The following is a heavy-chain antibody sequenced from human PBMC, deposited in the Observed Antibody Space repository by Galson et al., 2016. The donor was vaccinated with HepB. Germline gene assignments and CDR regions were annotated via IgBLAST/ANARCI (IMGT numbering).Heavy chain of an antibody. V-gene: IGHV3-7*03. CDR3: ARGRDTDK. D-gene: IGHD5-24*01. CDR1: GFNFNIYW. J-gene: IGHJ4*02. Sequence: LRLSCAASGFNFNIYWMSWVRQAPGKGLEWVANMKQDGTEKYYVDSVKGRFTISRDNAKNSVYLQMNSLRAEDTAVYYCARGRDTDKWGQGILVTVSS. CDR2: MKQDGTEK.